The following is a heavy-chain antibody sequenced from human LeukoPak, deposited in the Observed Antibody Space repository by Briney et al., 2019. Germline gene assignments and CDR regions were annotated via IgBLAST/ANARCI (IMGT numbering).Heavy chain of an antibody. D-gene: IGHD6-19*01. CDR1: GFTFSKYR. CDR3: ATKQWLAPPPDS. J-gene: IGHJ4*02. Sequence: GGSLRLSCAASGFTFSKYRMLWVRQAPGKGLESVSRINTDGTVTAYADSVKGRFTVSRDNADNTMFLQMNSVRDEDTAVYYCATKQWLAPPPDSWGQGTPVTVSS. CDR2: INTDGTVT. V-gene: IGHV3-74*01.